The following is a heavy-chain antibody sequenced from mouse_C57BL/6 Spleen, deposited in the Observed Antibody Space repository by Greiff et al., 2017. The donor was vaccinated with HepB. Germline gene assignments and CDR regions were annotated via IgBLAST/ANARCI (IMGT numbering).Heavy chain of an antibody. CDR1: GYAFSSYW. Sequence: VQLQQSGAELVKPGASVKISCKASGYAFSSYWMNWVKQRPGKGLEWIGQIYAGDGDTNYNGKFKGKATLTADKSSSTAYMQLSSLTSEDSAVYFCARRLRSPAGNYFDYWGQGTTLTGSS. J-gene: IGHJ2*01. D-gene: IGHD1-1*01. CDR2: IYAGDGDT. V-gene: IGHV1-80*01. CDR3: ARRLRSPAGNYFDY.